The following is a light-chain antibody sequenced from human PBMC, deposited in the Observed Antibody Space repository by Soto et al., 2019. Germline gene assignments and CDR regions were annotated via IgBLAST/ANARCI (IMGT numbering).Light chain of an antibody. Sequence: QSALTQPASVSESPGQSITISCTGTTSDVGGYNYVSWYQQYPGKAPKLLIYEVTNRPSGVSNRFSGSKSGNTASLTISGLQAEDEADYYCGSYTSTSTVVFGGGTQLTVL. CDR1: TSDVGGYNY. CDR2: EVT. J-gene: IGLJ2*01. CDR3: GSYTSTSTVV. V-gene: IGLV2-14*01.